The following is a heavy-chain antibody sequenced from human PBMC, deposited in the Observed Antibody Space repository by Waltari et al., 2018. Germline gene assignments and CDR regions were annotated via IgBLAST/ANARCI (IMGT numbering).Heavy chain of an antibody. Sequence: QVQLVESGGGVVQPGGSLRLSCAASGFPFSLSGMHWVRQAPGKGLEWVAFMSYDGSNKYYADSVKGRFTISRDNSRNTLYLQMNRLRDEDTAVYYCMKDQARGWGQGNLVTVSS. CDR2: MSYDGSNK. V-gene: IGHV3-30*02. CDR1: GFPFSLSG. CDR3: MKDQARG. D-gene: IGHD5-12*01. J-gene: IGHJ4*02.